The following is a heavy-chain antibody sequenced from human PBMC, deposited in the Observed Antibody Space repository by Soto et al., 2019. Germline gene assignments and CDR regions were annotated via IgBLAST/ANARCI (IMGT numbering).Heavy chain of an antibody. J-gene: IGHJ4*02. Sequence: SVKVSCKASGVVFSTYAITWVRQVPGQGLEWMGVIIPVFGAPQYAQIFQGRVTITADESTSTAYMELTNLRSVDTAIYYCARDWGMTDACYSGLEYWGQGTVVTVSS. CDR1: GVVFSTYA. CDR3: ARDWGMTDACYSGLEY. D-gene: IGHD2-15*01. CDR2: IIPVFGAP. V-gene: IGHV1-69*13.